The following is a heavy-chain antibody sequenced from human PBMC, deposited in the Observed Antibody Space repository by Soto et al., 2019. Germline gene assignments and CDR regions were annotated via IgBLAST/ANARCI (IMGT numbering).Heavy chain of an antibody. D-gene: IGHD2-2*01. CDR2: IYYSGST. CDR1: GGSISSSSYY. CDR3: ARGFKETYIVVVPAAKGYYFDY. J-gene: IGHJ4*02. V-gene: IGHV4-39*01. Sequence: SETLSLTCTVSGGSISSSSYYWGWIRQPPGKGLEWIGSIYYSGSTYYNPSLKSRVTISVDTSKNQFSLKLSSVTAADTAVYYCARGFKETYIVVVPAAKGYYFDYWGQGTLVTVSS.